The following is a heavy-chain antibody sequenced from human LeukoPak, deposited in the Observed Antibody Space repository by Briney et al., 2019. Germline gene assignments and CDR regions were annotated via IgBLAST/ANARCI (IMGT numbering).Heavy chain of an antibody. CDR2: ISAYNGNT. CDR3: ARHIVVVPAARRVHYGMDV. D-gene: IGHD2-2*01. J-gene: IGHJ6*02. V-gene: IGHV1-18*01. Sequence: ASVKVSCKASGYTFTSYGISWVRQAPGQGLEWMGWISAYNGNTNYAQKLQGRVTMTTDTSTSTAYMELRSLRSDDTAVYYCARHIVVVPAARRVHYGMDVWGQGTTVTVSS. CDR1: GYTFTSYG.